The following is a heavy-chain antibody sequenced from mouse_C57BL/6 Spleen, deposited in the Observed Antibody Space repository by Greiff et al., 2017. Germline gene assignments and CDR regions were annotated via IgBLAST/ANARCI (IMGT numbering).Heavy chain of an antibody. Sequence: EVQLQQSGPELVKPGASVKISCKASGYTFTDYYMNWVKQSHGKSLEWIGDINPNNGGTSYNQKFKGKATLTVDKSSSTAYMELSSLTSEDSAVYYCARWYYGSSYEDYYAMDYWGQGTSVTVSS. V-gene: IGHV1-26*01. D-gene: IGHD1-1*01. CDR3: ARWYYGSSYEDYYAMDY. J-gene: IGHJ4*01. CDR1: GYTFTDYY. CDR2: INPNNGGT.